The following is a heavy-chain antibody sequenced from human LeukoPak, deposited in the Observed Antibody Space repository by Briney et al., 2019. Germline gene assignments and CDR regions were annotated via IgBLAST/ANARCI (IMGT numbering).Heavy chain of an antibody. CDR2: ISYDGSNK. J-gene: IGHJ4*02. V-gene: IGHV3-30-3*01. D-gene: IGHD3-22*01. Sequence: GGSLRLSCAASGFTFSSYAMHWVRQAPGTGLEWLTIISYDGSNKYYADSVKGRFTISRDNSKNTLYLQMNSLRAEDTAVYYCARDYYYDSSGYPDYWGQGSLVTVSS. CDR3: ARDYYYDSSGYPDY. CDR1: GFTFSSYA.